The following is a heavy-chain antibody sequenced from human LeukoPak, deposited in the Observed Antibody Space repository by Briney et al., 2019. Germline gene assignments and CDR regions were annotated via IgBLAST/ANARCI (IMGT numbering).Heavy chain of an antibody. Sequence: SETLSLTCTVSGGSISSYYWSWIRQPAGKGLEWIGRICTSGSTNYNPSLKSRVTMSVDTSKNQFSLKLSSVTAADTAVYYCAREGGSWNNDAFDIWGQGTMVTVSS. CDR3: AREGGSWNNDAFDI. CDR1: GGSISSYY. V-gene: IGHV4-4*07. D-gene: IGHD2-15*01. CDR2: ICTSGST. J-gene: IGHJ3*02.